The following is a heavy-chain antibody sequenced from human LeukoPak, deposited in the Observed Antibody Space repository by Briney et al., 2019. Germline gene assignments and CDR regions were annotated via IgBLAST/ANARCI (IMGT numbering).Heavy chain of an antibody. CDR1: GGSVSSDSYY. J-gene: IGHJ4*02. CDR2: IYYSGST. CDR3: ARVSESYPYYFDY. V-gene: IGHV4-61*01. D-gene: IGHD1-26*01. Sequence: SETLSLTCSVSGGSVSSDSYYWSWIRQPPGKGLEWIGYIYYSGSTNYNPSLKSRVIISIDTSKNQFSLKLSSVTAADTAVYYCARVSESYPYYFDYWGQGTLVTVSS.